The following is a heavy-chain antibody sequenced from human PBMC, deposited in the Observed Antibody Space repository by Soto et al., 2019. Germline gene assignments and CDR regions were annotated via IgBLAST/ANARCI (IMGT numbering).Heavy chain of an antibody. J-gene: IGHJ6*02. CDR3: AADSTVDSYYYYGMDV. D-gene: IGHD5-12*01. CDR2: IVVGSGNT. Sequence: SVKVSCKASGFTFTSSAVQWVRQARGHRLEWIGWIVVGSGNTNYAQKFQERVTITRDMSTSTAYMELSSLRSEDTAVYYCAADSTVDSYYYYGMDVWGQGTTVTVSS. V-gene: IGHV1-58*01. CDR1: GFTFTSSA.